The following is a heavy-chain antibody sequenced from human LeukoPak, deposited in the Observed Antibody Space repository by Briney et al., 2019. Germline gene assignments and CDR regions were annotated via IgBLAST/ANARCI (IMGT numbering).Heavy chain of an antibody. CDR3: SRQPGGTAVFDI. J-gene: IGHJ3*02. CDR1: GGSISSYY. Sequence: SETLSLTCTVSGGSISSYYWSWVRQPPGKGLEWIAYIYYSGSTNYNPSLKSRVTISVDTSKNQFSLKLSSVTAAGTAVYYWSRQPGGTAVFDIGGQGKMVTVS. CDR2: IYYSGST. V-gene: IGHV4-59*08. D-gene: IGHD1-14*01.